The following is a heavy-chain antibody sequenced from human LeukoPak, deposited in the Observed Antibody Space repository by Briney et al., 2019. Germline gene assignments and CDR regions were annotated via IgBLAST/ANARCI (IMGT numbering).Heavy chain of an antibody. D-gene: IGHD3-22*01. CDR1: GYTFTGYY. V-gene: IGHV1-2*04. J-gene: IGHJ4*02. CDR3: ARRSYYDSSGYSLDY. CDR2: INPNSGGT. Sequence: VASVKVSCKASGYTFTGYYMHWVRQAPGQGLEWMGWINPNSGGTNYAQKFQGWVTMTRDTSISTAYMELSRLRSDDTAVYYCARRSYYDSSGYSLDYWGQGTLVTVSS.